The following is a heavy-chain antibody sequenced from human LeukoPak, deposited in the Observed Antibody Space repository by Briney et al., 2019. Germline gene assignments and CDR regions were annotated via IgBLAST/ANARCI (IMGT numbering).Heavy chain of an antibody. J-gene: IGHJ4*02. D-gene: IGHD3-3*01. CDR2: IYYSGST. CDR3: ARHKDFWSGYYTPSYYFDY. V-gene: IGHV4-59*08. Sequence: SETLSLTCAVYGGSFSGYYWSWIRQPPGKGLEWIGYIYYSGSTNYNPSLKSRVTISVDTSKNQFSLKLSSVTAADTAVYYCARHKDFWSGYYTPSYYFDYWGQGTLVTVSS. CDR1: GGSFSGYY.